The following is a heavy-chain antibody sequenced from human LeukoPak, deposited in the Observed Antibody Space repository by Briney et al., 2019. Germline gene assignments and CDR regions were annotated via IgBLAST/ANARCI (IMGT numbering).Heavy chain of an antibody. CDR3: ARVVREDGPQIWFDP. Sequence: ASVKVSCKASGYTFTSYGISWVRQTPGQGLEWMGWISAYNGNTNYAQKLQGRVTMTTDTSTSTAYMELRSLRSDDTAVYYCARVVREDGPQIWFDPWGQGTLVTVSS. J-gene: IGHJ5*02. D-gene: IGHD2-21*01. CDR1: GYTFTSYG. CDR2: ISAYNGNT. V-gene: IGHV1-18*01.